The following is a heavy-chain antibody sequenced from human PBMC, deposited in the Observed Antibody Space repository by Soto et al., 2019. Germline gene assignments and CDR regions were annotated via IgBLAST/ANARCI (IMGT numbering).Heavy chain of an antibody. CDR2: INPLFGTT. D-gene: IGHD2-15*01. CDR1: GGTFSRYG. V-gene: IGHV1-69*13. CDR3: ATERLRGFDP. J-gene: IGHJ5*02. Sequence: ASVKVSCKASGGTFSRYGISWVRQAPGQGLEWMVGINPLFGTTNYEHKFQGRVTITADESTRTAFMELSSLRSDDTAIYFCATERLRGFDPWGQGTLVTVSS.